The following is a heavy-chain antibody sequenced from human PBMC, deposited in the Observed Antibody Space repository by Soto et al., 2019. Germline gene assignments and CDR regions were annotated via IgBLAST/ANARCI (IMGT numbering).Heavy chain of an antibody. D-gene: IGHD3-10*01. CDR2: TNHSGST. J-gene: IGHJ6*02. CDR3: ATGRGVRGVIITTYYYYGLDV. CDR1: GGSFSGYY. Sequence: SSETLSLTCAVYGGSFSGYYWSWIRQPPGKGLEWIGETNHSGSTNYNPSLKSRVTISVDTSKNQFSLKLSSVSAADTAVYYCATGRGVRGVIITTYYYYGLDVWGQGTTVTVSS. V-gene: IGHV4-34*01.